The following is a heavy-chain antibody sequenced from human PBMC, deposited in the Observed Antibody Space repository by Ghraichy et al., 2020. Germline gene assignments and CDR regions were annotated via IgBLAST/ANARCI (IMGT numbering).Heavy chain of an antibody. Sequence: ASVKVSCKASGYTFTSYAMNWVRQAPGQGLEWMGWINTNTGNPTYAQGFTGRFVFSLDTSVSTAYLQISSLKAEDTAVYYCARDLRLIPVLRFLEWLNPGADAFDIWGQGTMVTVSS. CDR2: INTNTGNP. CDR3: ARDLRLIPVLRFLEWLNPGADAFDI. CDR1: GYTFTSYA. D-gene: IGHD3-3*01. V-gene: IGHV7-4-1*02. J-gene: IGHJ3*02.